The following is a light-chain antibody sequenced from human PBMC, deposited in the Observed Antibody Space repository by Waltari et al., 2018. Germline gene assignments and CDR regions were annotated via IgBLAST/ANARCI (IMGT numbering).Light chain of an antibody. V-gene: IGKV3-15*01. J-gene: IGKJ4*01. CDR1: QSVSGN. CDR3: QQYNEWLT. CDR2: DAA. Sequence: EMVMTQSPATLSVSPGERVTLSCRASQSVSGNLAWYQQKPGQAPRLLIYDAATRATGIPARFSGSGSGTEFTLTISSMQSEDFALYFCQQYNEWLTFGGGTRVEIK.